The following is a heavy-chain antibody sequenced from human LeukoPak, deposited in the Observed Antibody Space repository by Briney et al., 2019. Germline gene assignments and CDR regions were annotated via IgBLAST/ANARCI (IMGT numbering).Heavy chain of an antibody. Sequence: GESLKISCEASGYTFTAYWIGWVRQMPGEGLEWVGVIFPGDSNTRYMPPFQGQVTISADKSISTAYLQWSSLKASDTAIYYCAREAYGSGEVWGLGTLVTVSS. D-gene: IGHD3-10*01. CDR2: IFPGDSNT. V-gene: IGHV5-51*01. J-gene: IGHJ4*02. CDR3: AREAYGSGEV. CDR1: GYTFTAYW.